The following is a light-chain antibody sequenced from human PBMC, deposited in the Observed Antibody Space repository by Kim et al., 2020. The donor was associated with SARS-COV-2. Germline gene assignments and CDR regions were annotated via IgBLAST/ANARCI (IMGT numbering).Light chain of an antibody. CDR3: QQYYSTPPS. J-gene: IGKJ2*03. CDR1: QSVLYNSNNKNY. V-gene: IGKV4-1*01. Sequence: RATINCKSSQSVLYNSNNKNYLAWYQQKPGQPPKLLIYWASTRESGVPDRFSGSGSGTDFTLTISSLQAEDVAVYYCQQYYSTPPSFGQGTKLEIK. CDR2: WAS.